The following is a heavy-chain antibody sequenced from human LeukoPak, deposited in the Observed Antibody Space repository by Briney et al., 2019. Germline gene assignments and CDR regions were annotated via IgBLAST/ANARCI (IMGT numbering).Heavy chain of an antibody. CDR1: GFTVSSNY. V-gene: IGHV3-53*01. Sequence: PGGSLRLSCAASGFTVSSNYMSWVRQAPGKGLEWVSVIYSGGSTYYADSVKGRFTISRDNSKNTLYLQMNSLRAEDTAVYYCARDGMIPWFDPWGQGTLVTVSS. J-gene: IGHJ5*02. CDR2: IYSGGST. CDR3: ARDGMIPWFDP. D-gene: IGHD3-22*01.